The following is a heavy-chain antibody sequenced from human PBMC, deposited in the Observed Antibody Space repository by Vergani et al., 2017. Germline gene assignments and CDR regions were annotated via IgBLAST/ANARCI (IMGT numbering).Heavy chain of an antibody. CDR3: AGSSYFDWPDAFDI. CDR1: GFTFSSYR. D-gene: IGHD3-9*01. CDR2: ISSSSSYI. V-gene: IGHV3-21*01. J-gene: IGHJ3*02. Sequence: EVQLVESGGGLVKPGGSLRLSCAASGFTFSSYRMNWVRQAPGKGLEWVSSISSSSSYIYYADSVKGRFTISRDNAKNSLYLQMNSLRAEDTAVYYCAGSSYFDWPDAFDIWCQGTMVTVSS.